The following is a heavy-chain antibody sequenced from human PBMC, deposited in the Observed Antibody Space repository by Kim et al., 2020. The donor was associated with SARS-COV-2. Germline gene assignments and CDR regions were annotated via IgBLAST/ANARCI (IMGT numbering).Heavy chain of an antibody. Sequence: SETLSLTCAVYGGSFSGYYWSWIRQPPGKGLEWIGEINHSGSTNYNPSLKSRVTISVDTSKNQFSLKLSSVTAADTAVYYCARGVRGVVPAAMRGGYFQHWGQGTLVTVSS. CDR3: ARGVRGVVPAAMRGGYFQH. D-gene: IGHD2-2*01. CDR2: INHSGST. J-gene: IGHJ1*01. CDR1: GGSFSGYY. V-gene: IGHV4-34*01.